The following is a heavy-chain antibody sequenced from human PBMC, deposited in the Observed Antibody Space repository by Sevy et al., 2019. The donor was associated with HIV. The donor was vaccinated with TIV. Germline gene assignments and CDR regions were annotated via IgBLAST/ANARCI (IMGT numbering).Heavy chain of an antibody. CDR1: GFTFSDYY. CDR2: ISSSGSTI. CDR3: ARDGGEGRGQLWLREWAYYFDY. J-gene: IGHJ4*02. D-gene: IGHD5-18*01. Sequence: GGSLRLSCAASGFTFSDYYMSWIRQAPGKGLEWVSYISSSGSTIYYADSVKGRFTISRDNAKNSLYLQMNSLRAEDTAVYYGARDGGEGRGQLWLREWAYYFDYWGQGTLVTVSS. V-gene: IGHV3-11*01.